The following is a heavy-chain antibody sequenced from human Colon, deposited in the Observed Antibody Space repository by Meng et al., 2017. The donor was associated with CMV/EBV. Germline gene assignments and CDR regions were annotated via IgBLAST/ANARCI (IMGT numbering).Heavy chain of an antibody. Sequence: GESLKISCAASGFIFGSYVMHWVRQAPGTGLEWVSFIRYDGATKSYADSVQGRFTISRDNSKNTLYLQMNSLRPEDTGIYYFTKAWEPDSGTGTPGDYYQYYAMDVWGQGTTVTVSS. CDR1: GFIFGSYV. CDR2: IRYDGATK. CDR3: TKAWEPDSGTGTPGDYYQYYAMDV. J-gene: IGHJ6*02. V-gene: IGHV3-30*02. D-gene: IGHD1-26*01.